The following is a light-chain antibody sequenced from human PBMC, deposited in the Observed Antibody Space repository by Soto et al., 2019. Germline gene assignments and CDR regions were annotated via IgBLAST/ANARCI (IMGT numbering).Light chain of an antibody. V-gene: IGKV1-9*01. CDR1: QGISSY. J-gene: IGKJ5*01. CDR2: AAS. CDR3: QQLNSYPQRAIT. Sequence: DIQLTQSPSFLSASVGDRVTITCRASQGISSYLAWYQQKPGKAPKLLIYAASTLQSGVPSRFSGSGSGTEFTLTISSLQPEDFATYYCQQLNSYPQRAITFGQGTRLEIK.